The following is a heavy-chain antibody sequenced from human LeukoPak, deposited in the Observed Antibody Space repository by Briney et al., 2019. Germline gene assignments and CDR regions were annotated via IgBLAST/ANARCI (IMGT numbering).Heavy chain of an antibody. J-gene: IGHJ3*02. Sequence: ASVKVSRKASGYTFTGYYMHWVRQAPGQGLEWMGWINPNSGGTNYAQKFQGRVTMTRDTSISAAYMELSRLRSDDTAVYYYARATYYYDSSGYYSKDDAFDIWGQGTMVTVSS. CDR2: INPNSGGT. CDR3: ARATYYYDSSGYYSKDDAFDI. D-gene: IGHD3-22*01. CDR1: GYTFTGYY. V-gene: IGHV1-2*02.